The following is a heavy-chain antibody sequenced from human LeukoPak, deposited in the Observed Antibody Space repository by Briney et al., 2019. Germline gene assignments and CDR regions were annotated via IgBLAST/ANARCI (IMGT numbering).Heavy chain of an antibody. J-gene: IGHJ4*02. D-gene: IGHD2-2*01. CDR3: AREVISTPSYFDY. Sequence: SGGSLRLSCAASGFTVSSSFIYWVRRAPGKGLEWVSFIHRDDKTYYADSVKGRFTMSRDSSKNTLCLQMNSLGADDTAVYYCAREVISTPSYFDYWGQGILVTVSS. CDR2: IHRDDKT. V-gene: IGHV3-53*01. CDR1: GFTVSSSF.